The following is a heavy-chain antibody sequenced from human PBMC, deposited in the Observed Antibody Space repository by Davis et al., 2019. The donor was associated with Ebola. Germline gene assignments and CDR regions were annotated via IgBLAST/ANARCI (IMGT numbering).Heavy chain of an antibody. J-gene: IGHJ4*02. V-gene: IGHV3-33*01. D-gene: IGHD5-18*01. CDR3: ASGYSYGYGAFDY. CDR2: IWYDGSNK. Sequence: GGSLRLSCAASGFTFSSYGMHWVRQAPGKGLEWVAVIWYDGSNKYYADSVKGRFTISRDNSKHTLYLQMNSLRAEDTAVYYCASGYSYGYGAFDYWGQGTLVTVSS. CDR1: GFTFSSYG.